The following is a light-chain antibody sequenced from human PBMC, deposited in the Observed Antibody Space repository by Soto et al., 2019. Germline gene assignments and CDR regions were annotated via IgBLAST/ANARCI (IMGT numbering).Light chain of an antibody. J-gene: IGKJ1*01. CDR1: QSASSY. CDR3: QQRSNWPT. V-gene: IGKV3-11*01. Sequence: EIVLTQCAGTLSWSPGGRATRSCGASQSASSYLAWYQQKPGQAPRLLISDASNRATGIPARFSGGGSGTDFPLTTSSLEPEDFAVYYCQQRSNWPTFGQGTKVDIK. CDR2: DAS.